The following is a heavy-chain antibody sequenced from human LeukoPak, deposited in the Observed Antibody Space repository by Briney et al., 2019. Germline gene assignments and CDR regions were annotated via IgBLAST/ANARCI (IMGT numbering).Heavy chain of an antibody. D-gene: IGHD2-15*01. CDR2: IYYSGST. V-gene: IGHV4-39*07. J-gene: IGHJ3*02. CDR3: ARVLLGTDGAFDI. Sequence: SETLSLTCTVSGGSISSSSYYWGWIRQPPGKGLGWIGNIYYSGSTYYNPSLKSRVTISVDTSKNQFSLKLSSVTAADTAVYYCARVLLGTDGAFDIWGQGTMVTVSS. CDR1: GGSISSSSYY.